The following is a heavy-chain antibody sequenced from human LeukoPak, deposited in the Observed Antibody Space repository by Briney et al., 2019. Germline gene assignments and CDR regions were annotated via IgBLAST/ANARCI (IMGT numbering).Heavy chain of an antibody. D-gene: IGHD1-26*01. CDR1: GGSIRSYY. J-gene: IGHJ4*02. CDR2: IYYSGTT. Sequence: PSETLSLTCTVSGGSIRSYYWSWIRQPPGKELEWIGYIYYSGTTKYNPSMHSRVTISVDTSKNQFPLKLSSVTAADTAVYYCARHLSGGTYPLDYWGQGTLVTVSS. CDR3: ARHLSGGTYPLDY. V-gene: IGHV4-59*08.